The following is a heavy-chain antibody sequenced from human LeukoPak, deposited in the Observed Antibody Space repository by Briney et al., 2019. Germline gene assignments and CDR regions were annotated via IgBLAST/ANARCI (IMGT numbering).Heavy chain of an antibody. D-gene: IGHD3-22*01. CDR3: ARESGVTMIVVLIHDAFDI. J-gene: IGHJ3*02. CDR1: GGSISSYY. CDR2: ISYSGST. Sequence: SETLSLTCTVSGGSISSYYWSWIRQPPGKGLEWIGYISYSGSTNYNPSLKSRVTISVDTSKNQFSLKLSSVTAADTAVYYCARESGVTMIVVLIHDAFDIWGQGTMVTVSS. V-gene: IGHV4-59*01.